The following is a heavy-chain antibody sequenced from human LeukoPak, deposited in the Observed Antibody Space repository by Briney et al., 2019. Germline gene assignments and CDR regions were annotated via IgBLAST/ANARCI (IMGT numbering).Heavy chain of an antibody. CDR1: GFTFSNAR. J-gene: IGHJ4*02. CDR2: IKSKTDGGTT. CDR3: TTGPARYCSGGSCWY. V-gene: IGHV3-15*01. D-gene: IGHD2-15*01. Sequence: PGGSLRLSCAASGFTFSNARMSWVRQAPGKGLEWVGRIKSKTDGGTTDYAAPVKGRFTISRDDSKNTLYLQMNSLKTEDTAVYYCTTGPARYCSGGSCWYWGQGTLVTVSS.